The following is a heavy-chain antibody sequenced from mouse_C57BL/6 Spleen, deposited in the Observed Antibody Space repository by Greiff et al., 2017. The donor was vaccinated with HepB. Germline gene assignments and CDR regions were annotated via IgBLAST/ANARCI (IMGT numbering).Heavy chain of an antibody. V-gene: IGHV1-26*01. J-gene: IGHJ2*01. Sequence: EVQLQQSGPELVKPGASVKISCKASGYTFTDYYMNWVKQSHGKSLEWIGDINPNNGGTSYNQKFKGKATLTVDKSSSKAYMELRSLTSEDSAVYYCAREDYYYGSSYDYFDYWGQGTTLTVSS. D-gene: IGHD1-1*01. CDR3: AREDYYYGSSYDYFDY. CDR2: INPNNGGT. CDR1: GYTFTDYY.